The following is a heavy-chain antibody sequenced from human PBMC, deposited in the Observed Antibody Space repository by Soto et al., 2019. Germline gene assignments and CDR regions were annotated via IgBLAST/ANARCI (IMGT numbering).Heavy chain of an antibody. CDR2: ISGSGGST. CDR1: GFTFSSYA. J-gene: IGHJ3*02. V-gene: IGHV3-23*01. CDR3: AKDSGEYSSGIHDAFDI. D-gene: IGHD6-19*01. Sequence: PGGSLRLSCAASGFTFSSYAMSWVRQAPGKGLEWVSAISGSGGSTYYADSVKGRFTISRDNSKNTLYLQMNSLRAEDTAVYYCAKDSGEYSSGIHDAFDIWGQGTMVTVSS.